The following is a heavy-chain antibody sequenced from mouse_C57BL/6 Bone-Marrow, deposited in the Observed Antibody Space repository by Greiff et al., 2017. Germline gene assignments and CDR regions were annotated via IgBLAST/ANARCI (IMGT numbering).Heavy chain of an antibody. D-gene: IGHD1-1*02. CDR3: ARYGGVADWYFDV. Sequence: EVQLQQSGPELVKPGASVKISCKASGYTFTDYYMNWVKQSHGKSLEWIGDINPNNGGTSYNQKFKGKATLTVDKSSSPAYMEHRSLTSEDSAVYYCARYGGVADWYFDVWGTGTTVTVSS. J-gene: IGHJ1*03. CDR1: GYTFTDYY. V-gene: IGHV1-26*01. CDR2: INPNNGGT.